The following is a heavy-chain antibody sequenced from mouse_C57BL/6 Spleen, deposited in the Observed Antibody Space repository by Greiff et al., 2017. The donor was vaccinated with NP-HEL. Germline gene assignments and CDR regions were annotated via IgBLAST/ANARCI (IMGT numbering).Heavy chain of an antibody. D-gene: IGHD2-3*01. Sequence: QVQLQQSGAELARPGASVKLSCKASGYTFTSYGISWVKQRTGQGLEWIGEIYPRSGNNYYNEKFKGKATLTADKSSSKAYMELRSLTSEDSAVYFCARGGGYDYFDYWGQGTTLTVSS. J-gene: IGHJ2*01. CDR1: GYTFTSYG. CDR3: ARGGGYDYFDY. V-gene: IGHV1-81*01. CDR2: IYPRSGNN.